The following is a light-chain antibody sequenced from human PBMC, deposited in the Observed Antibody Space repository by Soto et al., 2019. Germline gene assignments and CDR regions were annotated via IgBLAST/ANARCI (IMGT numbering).Light chain of an antibody. V-gene: IGKV1-5*01. Sequence: VQRTHSPSTLSASVLYRVTITFLASQNISIWLAWYQQRPGRAPRLLIYDSSSLESGVPSTFSGSGSGTEFSLTISNLRPDDFATYYCQHYHSFSITFGQGTRLEV. J-gene: IGKJ5*01. CDR2: DSS. CDR1: QNISIW. CDR3: QHYHSFSIT.